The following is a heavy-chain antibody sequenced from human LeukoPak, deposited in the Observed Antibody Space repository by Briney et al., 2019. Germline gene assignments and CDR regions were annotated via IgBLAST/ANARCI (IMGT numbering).Heavy chain of an antibody. J-gene: IGHJ4*02. V-gene: IGHV1-69*10. CDR3: ARSRYSGSYYVFDY. D-gene: IGHD1-26*01. CDR1: GVTFNDYA. Sequence: GASVKVSCKASGVTFNDYALNWVRQAPGQGLEWMGVFIPILGTANSTQKFRDRVTITADISTSTAYMELRSLRSDDTAVYYCARSRYSGSYYVFDYWGQGTLVTVSS. CDR2: FIPILGTA.